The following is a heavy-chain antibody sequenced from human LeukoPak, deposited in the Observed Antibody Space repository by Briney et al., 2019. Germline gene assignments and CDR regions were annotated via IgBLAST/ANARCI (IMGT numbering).Heavy chain of an antibody. CDR3: ARDFTRQIGTTPFFDY. D-gene: IGHD1-1*01. Sequence: ASVKVSCKASGYTFTSYGISWVRQAPGQGLEWMGWISAYNGNTKYAQKVQGRVTMTTDTSTSTAYMELRSLRSDDTAVYYCARDFTRQIGTTPFFDYRGQGTLVTVSS. V-gene: IGHV1-18*01. CDR2: ISAYNGNT. J-gene: IGHJ4*02. CDR1: GYTFTSYG.